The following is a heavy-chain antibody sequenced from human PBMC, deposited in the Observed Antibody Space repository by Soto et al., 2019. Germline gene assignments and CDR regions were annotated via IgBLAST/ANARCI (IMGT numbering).Heavy chain of an antibody. J-gene: IGHJ3*01. CDR1: GYTFIYSA. D-gene: IGHD1-26*01. V-gene: IGHV1-3*01. Sequence: ASVNVSCKSSGYTFIYSAIHWVRRAPGQRLECMGWINAGNGATKYSKKFQGRVTITRDTSASEVYMELSSVRSEDTAVYYCARDMEGARKAFDFWGQGTMVTVSS. CDR3: ARDMEGARKAFDF. CDR2: INAGNGAT.